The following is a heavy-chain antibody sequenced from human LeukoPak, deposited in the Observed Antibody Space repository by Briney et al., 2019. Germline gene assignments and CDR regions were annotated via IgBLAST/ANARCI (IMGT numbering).Heavy chain of an antibody. CDR2: IYTRGST. Sequence: SEPLSLTCTVSGGSISSNSWNWVRQPAGKGLEWIGRIYTRGSTNYNPSLKSRVTMSVDTSKNQLSLKVTSLIAADTAVYYCARETYDSSGYYYYYYYMDVWGKGTTVTISS. D-gene: IGHD3-22*01. CDR3: ARETYDSSGYYYYYYYMDV. V-gene: IGHV4-4*07. CDR1: GGSISSNS. J-gene: IGHJ6*03.